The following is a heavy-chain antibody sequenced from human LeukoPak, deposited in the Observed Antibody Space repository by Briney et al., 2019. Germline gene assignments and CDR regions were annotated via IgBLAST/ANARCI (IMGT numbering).Heavy chain of an antibody. CDR1: GFTFSNDA. CDR3: ARRGLCGGHCYYDY. V-gene: IGHV3-64*01. CDR2: ISSNGGST. J-gene: IGHJ4*02. Sequence: GGSLRLSCAASGFTFSNDAMHWVRQAPGKGLEYVSVISSNGGSTYYASSVKGRFTISRDNSKNTLYLQMGSLRVEDMAVYYCARRGLCGGHCYYDYWGQGTLVTVSS. D-gene: IGHD2-21*02.